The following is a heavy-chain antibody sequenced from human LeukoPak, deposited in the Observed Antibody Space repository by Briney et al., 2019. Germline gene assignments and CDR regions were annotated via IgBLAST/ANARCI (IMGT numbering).Heavy chain of an antibody. Sequence: ASVKVSCKVSGYTLTELSMHWVRQAPGKGLEWMGGFDPEDGETIYAQKFQGRVTMTEDTSTDTAYMELSSLRSEDTAAYYCATATLSSGGNGDFDYCGQGTLVTVSS. CDR3: ATATLSSGGNGDFDY. CDR1: GYTLTELS. J-gene: IGHJ4*02. V-gene: IGHV1-24*01. D-gene: IGHD2-15*01. CDR2: FDPEDGET.